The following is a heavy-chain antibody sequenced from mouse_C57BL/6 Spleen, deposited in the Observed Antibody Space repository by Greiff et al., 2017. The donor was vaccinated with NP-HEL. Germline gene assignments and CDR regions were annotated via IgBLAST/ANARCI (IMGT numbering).Heavy chain of an antibody. D-gene: IGHD1-1*01. J-gene: IGHJ1*03. V-gene: IGHV1-50*01. CDR3: ARKGYYYGSSYEEYFDV. CDR1: GYTFTSYW. CDR2: IDPSDSYT. Sequence: VQLQQPGAELVKPGASVKLSCKASGYTFTSYWMQWVKQRPGQGLEWIGEIDPSDSYTNYNQKFKGKATLTVDTSSSTAYMQLSSLTSEDSAVYYCARKGYYYGSSYEEYFDVWGTGTTVTVSS.